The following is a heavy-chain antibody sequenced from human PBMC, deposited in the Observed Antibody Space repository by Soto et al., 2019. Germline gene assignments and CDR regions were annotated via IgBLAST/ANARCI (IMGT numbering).Heavy chain of an antibody. J-gene: IGHJ5*02. CDR2: INPSGGST. D-gene: IGHD4-17*01. V-gene: IGHV1-46*01. CDR3: AGDYGDYVSGFDP. CDR1: GYTFTSYY. Sequence: ASVKVSCKASGYTFTSYYMHWVRQAPGQGLEWMGIINPSGGSTSYAQKFQGRVTMTRDTSTSTVYMELSSLRSEDTAVYYCAGDYGDYVSGFDPWGQGTVVTVSS.